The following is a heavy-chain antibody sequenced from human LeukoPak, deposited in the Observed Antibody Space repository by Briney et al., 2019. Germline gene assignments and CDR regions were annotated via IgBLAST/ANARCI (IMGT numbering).Heavy chain of an antibody. CDR3: ARVGSLYAFDLDP. Sequence: GGTLRLSCAASGFTFSTYGMTWVRQAPGKGLEWVSAISGSAATTFYADSVKGRFTISRDNSKNTLYLQMNSLRAEDTAVYYCARVGSLYAFDLDPWGQGTLVTVSS. CDR1: GFTFSTYG. V-gene: IGHV3-23*01. D-gene: IGHD2-8*01. J-gene: IGHJ5*02. CDR2: ISGSAATT.